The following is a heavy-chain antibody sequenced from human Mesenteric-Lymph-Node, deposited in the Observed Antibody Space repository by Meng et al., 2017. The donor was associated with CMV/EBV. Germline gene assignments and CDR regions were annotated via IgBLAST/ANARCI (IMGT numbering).Heavy chain of an antibody. CDR3: ARGGAARWGYGFDY. Sequence: SETLSLTCTVSGGSISTYHWSWVRQPPGKGLEWVGHIHYSGSTNYNPSLKSRVTMSVETSKNQLSLKLSSVTAADTAVYYCARGGAARWGYGFDYWGQGTRVTVSS. J-gene: IGHJ4*02. D-gene: IGHD6-6*01. V-gene: IGHV4-59*01. CDR2: IHYSGST. CDR1: GGSISTYH.